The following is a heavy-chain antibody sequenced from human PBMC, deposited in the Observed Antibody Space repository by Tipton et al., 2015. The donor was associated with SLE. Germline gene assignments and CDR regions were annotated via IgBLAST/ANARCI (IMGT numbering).Heavy chain of an antibody. CDR2: IFYTGST. J-gene: IGHJ4*02. V-gene: IGHV4-39*07. CDR1: DGSISTTNFY. D-gene: IGHD5-12*01. CDR3: ARSHYSGPFDS. Sequence: LRLSCSVSDGSISTTNFYWGWLRQPPGKGLEWIGSIFYTGSTYYNPSLNSRVSFSIDTSENHFSLRLNSVTAADTAVYYCARSHYSGPFDSWGQGTLVTVSS.